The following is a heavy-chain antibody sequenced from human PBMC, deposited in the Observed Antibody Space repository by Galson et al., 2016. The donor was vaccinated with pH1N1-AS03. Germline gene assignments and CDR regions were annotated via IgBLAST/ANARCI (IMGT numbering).Heavy chain of an antibody. V-gene: IGHV3-48*04. Sequence: SLRLSCAASGFTFSSYSMNWVRQAPGKGLEWLSSISVTGKTIYYADSVKGRFTISRDNFKNSVYLHLDNLRAEDTAVYHCARDSMVLRGILRYWGQGTRVTVS. J-gene: IGHJ1*01. CDR2: ISVTGKTI. CDR1: GFTFSSYS. CDR3: ARDSMVLRGILRY. D-gene: IGHD3-10*01.